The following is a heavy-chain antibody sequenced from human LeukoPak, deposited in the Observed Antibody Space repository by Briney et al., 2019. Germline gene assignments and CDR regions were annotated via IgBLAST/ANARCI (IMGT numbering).Heavy chain of an antibody. CDR1: GFTFDDYA. D-gene: IGHD6-13*01. Sequence: PGGSLRLSCAASGFTFDDYAMHWVRHVPGKGLEWVSLISGDGGSTYYADSVKGRFTISRDNSKNSLYLQMNSLRTEDTALYYCAKDIFAAAATDYWGQGTLVTVSS. CDR3: AKDIFAAAATDY. CDR2: ISGDGGST. J-gene: IGHJ4*02. V-gene: IGHV3-43*02.